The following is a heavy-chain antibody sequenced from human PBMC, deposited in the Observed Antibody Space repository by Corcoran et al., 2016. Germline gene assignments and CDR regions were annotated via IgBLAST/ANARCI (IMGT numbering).Heavy chain of an antibody. V-gene: IGHV1-46*01. J-gene: IGHJ6*02. CDR1: GYTFTSYY. D-gene: IGHD3-16*01. CDR2: INPSGGST. Sequence: QVQLVQSGAEVKKPGASVKVSCKASGYTFTSYYMHWVRQAPGQGLEWMGIINPSGGSTSYAQKFQGRVTMTRDPSTSTVYMELSSLRTEATAVYCGARERPYRIGDDDYVWGSVAGMDVWGQGTTVTVSS. CDR3: ARERPYRIGDDDYVWGSVAGMDV.